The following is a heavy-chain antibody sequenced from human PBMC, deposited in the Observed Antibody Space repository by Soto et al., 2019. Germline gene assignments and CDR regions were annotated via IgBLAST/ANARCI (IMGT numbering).Heavy chain of an antibody. CDR1: GGSFSGYY. Sequence: SETLSLTCAVYGGSFSGYYWSWIRQPPGKGLEWIGEINHSGSTNYNPSLKSRVTISVDTSKNQFSLKLSSVTAADTAVYYCARGRIALTAGTSMDVWGQGTTVTVSS. J-gene: IGHJ6*02. D-gene: IGHD6-13*01. CDR2: INHSGST. CDR3: ARGRIALTAGTSMDV. V-gene: IGHV4-34*01.